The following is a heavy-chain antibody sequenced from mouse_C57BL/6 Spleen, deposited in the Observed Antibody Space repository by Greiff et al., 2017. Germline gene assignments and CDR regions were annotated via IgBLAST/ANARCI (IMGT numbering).Heavy chain of an antibody. Sequence: VQLQQSGPELVKPGASVKISCKASGYAFSSSWMNWVKQRPGKGLEWIGRIYPGDGDTNYNGKFKGKATLTADKSSSTAYMQLRSLTSEDSAVYFCAIDYDPFDYWGQGTTLTVSS. V-gene: IGHV1-82*01. D-gene: IGHD2-4*01. CDR1: GYAFSSSW. J-gene: IGHJ2*01. CDR3: AIDYDPFDY. CDR2: IYPGDGDT.